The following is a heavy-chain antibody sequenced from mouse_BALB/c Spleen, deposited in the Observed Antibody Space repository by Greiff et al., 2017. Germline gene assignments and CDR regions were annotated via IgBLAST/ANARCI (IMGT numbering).Heavy chain of an antibody. D-gene: IGHD2-4*01. J-gene: IGHJ1*01. Sequence: EVKLMESGPSLVKPSQTLSLTCSVTGDSITSGYWNWIRKFPGNKLEYMGYISYSGSTYYNPSLKSRISITRDTSKNQYYLQLNSVTTEDTATYYCARKDDYAWYFDVWGAGTTVTVSS. CDR2: ISYSGST. CDR1: GDSITSGY. CDR3: ARKDDYAWYFDV. V-gene: IGHV3-8*02.